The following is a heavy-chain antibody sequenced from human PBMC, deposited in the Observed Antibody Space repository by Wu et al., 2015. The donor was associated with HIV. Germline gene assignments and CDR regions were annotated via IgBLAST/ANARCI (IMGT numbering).Heavy chain of an antibody. Sequence: LVQSGPEAKRPGASVNVSCKASYILTSYPIGWVRQAPGQRLEWMGWMNPYNGYIKPAQKFQDRITMSTDNSAHTAYMELTSLTSDDTAIYFCARVQFDPDYYTYFDLWGQGTLVTVSS. CDR1: YILTSYP. J-gene: IGHJ2*01. D-gene: IGHD4/OR15-4a*01. CDR3: ARVQFDPDYYTYFDL. V-gene: IGHV1-18*01. CDR2: MNPYNGYI.